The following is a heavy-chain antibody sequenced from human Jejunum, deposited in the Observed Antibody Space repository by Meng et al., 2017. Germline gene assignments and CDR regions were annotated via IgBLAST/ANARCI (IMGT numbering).Heavy chain of an antibody. J-gene: IGHJ4*02. CDR3: ARDWDWVVWDY. CDR2: IKPDGRTT. V-gene: IGHV3-74*01. CDR1: GFSFGSYA. Sequence: LRGFGGAVVQPGRALRLSCAASGFSFGSYAMNWVRQAPGKGLVWVSQIKPDGRTTAYADSVKGRFTISRDDAKNTVYLEMNSLRAEDASVYYCARDWDWVVWDYWGQGTLVTASS. D-gene: IGHD3/OR15-3a*01.